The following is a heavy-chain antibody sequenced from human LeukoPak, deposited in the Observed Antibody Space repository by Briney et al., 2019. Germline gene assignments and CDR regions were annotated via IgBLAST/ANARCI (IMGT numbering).Heavy chain of an antibody. CDR2: MNPNSGNT. CDR1: GYTFTSYD. V-gene: IGHV1-8*01. J-gene: IGHJ4*02. CDR3: ARGVSRRGSTSLYYFDY. D-gene: IGHD2-2*01. Sequence: GASVKVSCKASGYTFTSYDINWVRQATGQGLEWMGWMNPNSGNTGYAQKFQGRVTMTRNTSISTAYMELSNLRSEDTAVYYCARGVSRRGSTSLYYFDYWGQGTLVTVSS.